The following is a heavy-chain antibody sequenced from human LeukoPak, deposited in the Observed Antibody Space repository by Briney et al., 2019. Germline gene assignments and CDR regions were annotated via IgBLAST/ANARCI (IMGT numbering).Heavy chain of an antibody. CDR3: ARQENYYDSSGYYSH. CDR2: ISSSGSTI. CDR1: GFTFSDYY. J-gene: IGHJ4*02. D-gene: IGHD3-22*01. V-gene: IGHV3-11*04. Sequence: PGGSLRLSCAASGFTFSDYYMSWIRQAPGKGLEWVSYISSSGSTIYYADSVKGRFTISRDNAKNSLYLQMNSLRAEDTAVYYCARQENYYDSSGYYSHWGQGTLVTVSS.